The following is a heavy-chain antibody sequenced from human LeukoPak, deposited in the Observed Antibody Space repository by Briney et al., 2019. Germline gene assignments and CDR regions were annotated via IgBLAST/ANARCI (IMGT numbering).Heavy chain of an antibody. J-gene: IGHJ4*02. Sequence: ASVKVSCKASGYTFTGYYMHWVRQAPGQGLEWMGWMNPNSGNTGYAQKFQGRVTMTRNTSISTAYMELCSLRSEDTAVYYCARGSGSYYDFWSGYSPFDYWGQGTLVTVSS. D-gene: IGHD3-3*01. CDR1: GYTFTGYY. CDR3: ARGSGSYYDFWSGYSPFDY. V-gene: IGHV1-8*02. CDR2: MNPNSGNT.